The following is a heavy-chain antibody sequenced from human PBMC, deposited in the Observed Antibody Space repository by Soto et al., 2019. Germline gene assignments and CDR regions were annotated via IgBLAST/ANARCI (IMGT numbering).Heavy chain of an antibody. Sequence: QVQLVQSGAEVKKPGSSVKVCCKASGDTDTNYVISWVRQAPGQGLEWMGGIFPKFGTTYSAQKLQDRLTITADESTSTVYMQLSSLRLDDTAVYYCEAEMTFGKLSVVWGQGTTVTVSS. D-gene: IGHD3-16*02. CDR2: IFPKFGTT. CDR3: EAEMTFGKLSVV. J-gene: IGHJ6*02. V-gene: IGHV1-69*01. CDR1: GDTDTNYV.